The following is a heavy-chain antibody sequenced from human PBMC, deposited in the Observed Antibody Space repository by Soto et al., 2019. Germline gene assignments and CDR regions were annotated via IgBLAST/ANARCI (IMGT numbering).Heavy chain of an antibody. J-gene: IGHJ6*02. CDR2: IYYSGST. Sequence: SETLSLTCTVSGGSISSYYWSWIRQPPGQGLEWIGYIYYSGSTNYNPSLKSRVTISVDTSKNQFSLKLRSVTAADTAVYYCARSGEGGGNPVWGPTYYYGMDVWGQGTTVTVSS. CDR3: ARSGEGGGNPVWGPTYYYGMDV. V-gene: IGHV4-59*01. D-gene: IGHD2-15*01. CDR1: GGSISSYY.